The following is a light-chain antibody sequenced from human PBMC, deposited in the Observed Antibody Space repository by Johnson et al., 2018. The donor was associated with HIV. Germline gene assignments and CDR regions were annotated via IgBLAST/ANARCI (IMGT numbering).Light chain of an antibody. CDR1: SSTIGSNY. Sequence: QSVLTQPPSVSAAPGQKVTISCSGSSSTIGSNYVSWYQLLPGTPPKLLIFKNNERPSGIPDRFSGSKSGTSVTLGITGLQTGDEADYYCGTWDTSLSAGGVFGTGTKVTVL. J-gene: IGLJ1*01. CDR3: GTWDTSLSAGGV. CDR2: KNN. V-gene: IGLV1-51*02.